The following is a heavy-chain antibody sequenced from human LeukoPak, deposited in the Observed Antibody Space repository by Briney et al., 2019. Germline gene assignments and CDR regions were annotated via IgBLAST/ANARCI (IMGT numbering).Heavy chain of an antibody. CDR3: ARDTAAALDH. V-gene: IGHV3-72*01. CDR2: TKHKAESYIT. J-gene: IGHJ4*02. CDR1: GFTFSDHY. Sequence: GGSLRLSCAASGFTFSDHYMDWVRQAPGKGLEWIARTKHKAESYITQYAASVEGRFISSRDDSQNSLWLQMNSLRTEGTAVYYCARDTAAALDHWGQGILVTVSS. D-gene: IGHD6-13*01.